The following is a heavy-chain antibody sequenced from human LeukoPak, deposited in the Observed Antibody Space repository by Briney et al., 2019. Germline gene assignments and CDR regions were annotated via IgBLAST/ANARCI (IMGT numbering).Heavy chain of an antibody. CDR2: IYTSGST. J-gene: IGHJ4*02. Sequence: PSETLSLTCTVSGGSISSYYWSWIRQPAGKGLEWVGRIYTSGSTNYNPSLKSRVTISMDTSKNQFSLKLNSVTAADTAVYYCARDRVYSYAFDYWGQGTLVTVSS. CDR3: ARDRVYSYAFDY. CDR1: GGSISSYY. D-gene: IGHD5-18*01. V-gene: IGHV4-4*07.